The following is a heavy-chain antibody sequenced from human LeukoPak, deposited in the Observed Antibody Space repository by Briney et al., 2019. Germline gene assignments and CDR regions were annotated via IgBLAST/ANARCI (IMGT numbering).Heavy chain of an antibody. CDR3: ARGIAVAGFQYYFDY. Sequence: SVKVSCKASGGTFSSYAISWVRQAPGQGLEWMGGIIPIFGTANYAQKFQGRVTITADESTSTAYMELSSLRSEDTAVYYCARGIAVAGFQYYFDYWGQGTLVTVSS. CDR1: GGTFSSYA. CDR2: IIPIFGTA. D-gene: IGHD6-19*01. V-gene: IGHV1-69*13. J-gene: IGHJ4*02.